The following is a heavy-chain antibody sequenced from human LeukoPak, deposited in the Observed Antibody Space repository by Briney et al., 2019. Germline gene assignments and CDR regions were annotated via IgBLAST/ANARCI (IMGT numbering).Heavy chain of an antibody. V-gene: IGHV5-51*01. CDR1: GYSFTSHW. D-gene: IGHD6-19*01. Sequence: GESLKISWKGSGYSFTSHWSGWVRQMPGKGLELMGIIYPGDSDTRYSPSFQGQVPISADKSISTAYLQWSSLKASDIAVYYCARRVSGAFDYWGQGSLVTVSS. CDR3: ARRVSGAFDY. CDR2: IYPGDSDT. J-gene: IGHJ4*02.